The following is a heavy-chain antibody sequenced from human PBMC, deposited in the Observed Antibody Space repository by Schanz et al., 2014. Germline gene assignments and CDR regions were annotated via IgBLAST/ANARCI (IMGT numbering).Heavy chain of an antibody. CDR3: AIIGVMVAVAGTRADY. D-gene: IGHD6-19*01. V-gene: IGHV3-23*01. CDR2: FIVDSGNT. CDR1: GFTFSSYA. Sequence: EVQLLQFGGGVVQPGRSLRLSCAASGFTFSSYAMSWVRQAPGKGLEWVSGFIVDSGNTYYAGSVKGRFTISRDNSKNTLYLQMNTLRAEDTALYYCAIIGVMVAVAGTRADYWGQGTLXTVSS. J-gene: IGHJ4*02.